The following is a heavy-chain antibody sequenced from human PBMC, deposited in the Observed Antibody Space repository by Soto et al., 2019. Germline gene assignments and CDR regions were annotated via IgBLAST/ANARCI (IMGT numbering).Heavy chain of an antibody. CDR2: IYYSGST. CDR1: GGSISSGGYY. D-gene: IGHD3-10*01. V-gene: IGHV4-31*03. CDR3: ARDRGSGSYQEPYGMDV. Sequence: PSETLSLTCTVSGGSISSGGYYWSWIRQHPGKGLEWIGYIYYSGSTYYNPSLKSRVTISVDTSKNQFSLKLSSVTAADTAVYYCARDRGSGSYQEPYGMDVWGQGTTVTVSS. J-gene: IGHJ6*02.